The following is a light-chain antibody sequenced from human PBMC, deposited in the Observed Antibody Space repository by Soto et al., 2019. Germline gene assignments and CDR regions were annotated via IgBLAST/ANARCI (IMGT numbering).Light chain of an antibody. CDR3: NSNAVGDTLV. V-gene: IGLV2-8*01. CDR1: SSDVGGYNY. J-gene: IGLJ3*02. CDR2: DVS. Sequence: QSALTQPPSASGSPGQSITISCTGTSSDVGGYNYVSWYQQHPDKAPKLIIYDVSKRPSGVPDRFSGSKSGNTASLTVSGLQAEDAAYYYSNSNAVGDTLVFGGGTKLTVL.